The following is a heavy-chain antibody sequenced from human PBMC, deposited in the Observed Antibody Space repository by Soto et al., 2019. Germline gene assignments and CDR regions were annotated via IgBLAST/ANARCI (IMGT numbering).Heavy chain of an antibody. CDR3: ARDLGGTSAFEI. Sequence: QVQLQESGPGLVRPLETLSLTCSVSGDSVSNHFWRWIRQPPGKGLEYIGYIFRRGTAETADYNPALKSRVTISLDTSKNQVSLQLTSVTAADTAVYYCARDLGGTSAFEIWGQGALVTVSS. D-gene: IGHD3-16*01. CDR1: GDSVSNHF. CDR2: IFRRGTAETA. J-gene: IGHJ3*02. V-gene: IGHV4-59*02.